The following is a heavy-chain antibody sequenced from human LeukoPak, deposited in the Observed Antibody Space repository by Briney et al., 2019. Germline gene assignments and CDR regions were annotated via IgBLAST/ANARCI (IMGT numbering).Heavy chain of an antibody. D-gene: IGHD3-3*01. CDR2: IYYSGST. V-gene: IGHV4-59*01. CDR1: GGSISSYY. J-gene: IGHJ3*02. CDR3: ARRTISPDLDSFDI. Sequence: SETLSLTCTVSGGSISSYYWSWIRQPPGKGLEWIGYIYYSGSTNYNPSLKSRVTISVDTSKHQFSLKLSSVTAADTAVYYCARRTISPDLDSFDIWGQGTMVTVSS.